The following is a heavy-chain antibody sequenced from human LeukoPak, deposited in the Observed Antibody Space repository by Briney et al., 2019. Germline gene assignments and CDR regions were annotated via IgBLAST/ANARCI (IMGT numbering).Heavy chain of an antibody. J-gene: IGHJ3*02. CDR1: GGSFSGCY. V-gene: IGHV4-34*01. CDR2: INHSGST. Sequence: PSETLSLTCAVYGGSFSGCYWSWIRQPPGKGLEWIGEINHSGSTNYNPSLKSRVTISVDTSKNQFSLKLSSVTAADTAVYYCARDNLDIVVVVAANPSDAFDIWGQGTMVTVSS. CDR3: ARDNLDIVVVVAANPSDAFDI. D-gene: IGHD2-15*01.